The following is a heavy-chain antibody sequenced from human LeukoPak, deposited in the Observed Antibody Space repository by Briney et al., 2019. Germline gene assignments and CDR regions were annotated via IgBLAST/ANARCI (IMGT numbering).Heavy chain of an antibody. D-gene: IGHD3-9*01. V-gene: IGHV3-23*01. J-gene: IGHJ4*02. CDR1: GFTFSSYG. Sequence: GGSLRLSCAASGFTFSSYGMSWVRQAPGRGLEWVSAISDHGGTSYYADSVKGRFTISRDNSKNTLYLQMNSLRAEDTAVYYCAKEIYFDWLSYFDYWGQGSLVTVSS. CDR2: ISDHGGTS. CDR3: AKEIYFDWLSYFDY.